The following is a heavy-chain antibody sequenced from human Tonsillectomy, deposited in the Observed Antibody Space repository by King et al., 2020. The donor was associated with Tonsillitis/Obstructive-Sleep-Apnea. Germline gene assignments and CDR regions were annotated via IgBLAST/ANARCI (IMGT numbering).Heavy chain of an antibody. Sequence: QLVQSGAEVKKPGASVKVSCKASGYTFTGYYMHWVRQAPGQGLEWMGWINPNSGGTNYAQKFQGWVTMTRDTSISTAYMELSRLRSDETAVYYCARDRGRHYDFWSGYRQSYFDYWGQGTLVTVSS. V-gene: IGHV1-2*04. J-gene: IGHJ4*02. CDR3: ARDRGRHYDFWSGYRQSYFDY. CDR1: GYTFTGYY. CDR2: INPNSGGT. D-gene: IGHD3-3*01.